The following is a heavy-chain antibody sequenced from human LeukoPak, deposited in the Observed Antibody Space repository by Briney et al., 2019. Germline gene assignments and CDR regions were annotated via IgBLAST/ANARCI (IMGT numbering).Heavy chain of an antibody. V-gene: IGHV4-34*01. CDR1: GGSLSGYY. CDR2: INHSGST. D-gene: IGHD6-13*01. J-gene: IGHJ4*02. Sequence: PSETLSLTCAVYGGSLSGYYWTWIRQPPGKGLEWIGEINHSGSTNYNPSLKSRVTISVDTSKNQISLKLSSVTAADTAVYYCARGIAAAGLRFDYWGQGTLVTVS. CDR3: ARGIAAAGLRFDY.